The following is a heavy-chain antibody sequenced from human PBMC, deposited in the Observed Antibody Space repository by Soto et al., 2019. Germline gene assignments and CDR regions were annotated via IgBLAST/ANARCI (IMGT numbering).Heavy chain of an antibody. CDR1: GGSISTYY. CDR3: ATSVDYFDP. CDR2: LYYSGSP. J-gene: IGHJ4*02. Sequence: QVQLHESGPGLVKSSETLSLTCVVFGGSISTYYWSWIRQPPGKGLEWIGSLYYSGSPNYNPSLQSRLTISIDTSKNHLSLRLKSVTAADSAVYYCATSVDYFDPWGQGTLVTVSS. V-gene: IGHV4-59*01.